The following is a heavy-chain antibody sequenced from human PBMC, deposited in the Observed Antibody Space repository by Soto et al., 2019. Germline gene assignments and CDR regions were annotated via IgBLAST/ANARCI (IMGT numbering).Heavy chain of an antibody. J-gene: IGHJ4*02. CDR1: GFTFGDYT. D-gene: IGHD6-13*01. V-gene: IGHV3-43*01. Sequence: GGALQLSCAASGFTFGDYTMHWVRHAPGKGLEWVSLISWDGGSTYYADSVKGRFTISRDNSKNSLYLQMNSLRTEDTALYYCAKDTGSSWYYFDYWGQGTLVTVSS. CDR3: AKDTGSSWYYFDY. CDR2: ISWDGGST.